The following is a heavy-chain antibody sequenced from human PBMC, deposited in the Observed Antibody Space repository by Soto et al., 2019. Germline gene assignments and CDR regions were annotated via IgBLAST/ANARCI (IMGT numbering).Heavy chain of an antibody. CDR1: GGSVSSGSYY. CDR3: ARAGYSSSWYVVNWFDP. J-gene: IGHJ5*02. Sequence: PSETLSLTCTVSGGSVSSGSYYWSWIRQPPGKGLEWIGYIYYSGSTNYNPSLKSRVTISVDTSKNQFSLKLSSVTAADTAVYYCARAGYSSSWYVVNWFDPWGQGTLVTVSS. V-gene: IGHV4-61*01. D-gene: IGHD6-13*01. CDR2: IYYSGST.